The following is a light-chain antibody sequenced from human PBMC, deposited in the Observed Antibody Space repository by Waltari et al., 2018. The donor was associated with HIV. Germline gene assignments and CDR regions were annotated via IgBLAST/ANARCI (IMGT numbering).Light chain of an antibody. J-gene: IGLJ1*01. V-gene: IGLV1-47*01. CDR2: RNN. CDR1: RSNIGRNY. CDR3: AAWDDSLTVVYV. Sequence: QSVLTQPPSASGTPGQRVTISCSGSRSNIGRNYVYWYQQLPGTAPKLLIYRNNQRPSGVPDRFSGSKSGTSASLAISGLRSEDEADYYCAAWDDSLTVVYVFGTGTKVTVL.